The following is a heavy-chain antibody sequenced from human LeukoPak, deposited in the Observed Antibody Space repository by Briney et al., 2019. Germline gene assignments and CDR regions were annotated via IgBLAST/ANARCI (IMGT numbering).Heavy chain of an antibody. CDR3: ARWVHDSSGAYDY. Sequence: SVKVSCKASGGTFSSYAISWVRQASGQRLEWMGRIIPILGIANYAQKFQGRVTITADKSTSTAYMELSSLRSEDTAVYYCARWVHDSSGAYDYWGQGTLVTVSS. V-gene: IGHV1-69*04. CDR2: IIPILGIA. D-gene: IGHD3-22*01. CDR1: GGTFSSYA. J-gene: IGHJ4*02.